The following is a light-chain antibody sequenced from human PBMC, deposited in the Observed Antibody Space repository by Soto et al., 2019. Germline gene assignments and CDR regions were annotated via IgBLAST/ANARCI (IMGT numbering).Light chain of an antibody. Sequence: QSALTQPASVSGSPGQSITISCTGTSSDVGGYNYVSWYQQHPGKAPKLMIYDVSNRPSGVSNRFSGSKSGNTASLTISGLQAEDEADYYCRSYTSSSLGVFGTGTKVTVL. CDR3: RSYTSSSLGV. CDR1: SSDVGGYNY. V-gene: IGLV2-14*01. J-gene: IGLJ1*01. CDR2: DVS.